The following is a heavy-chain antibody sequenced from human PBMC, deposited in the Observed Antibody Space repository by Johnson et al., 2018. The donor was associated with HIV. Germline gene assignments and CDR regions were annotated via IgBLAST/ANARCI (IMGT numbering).Heavy chain of an antibody. J-gene: IGHJ3*02. CDR3: SRARWYLGGGSCCAFDI. CDR2: IHSGDKT. CDR1: GFTVRSNH. D-gene: IGHD2-15*01. Sequence: VQLVESWGGLVQPGGSLRLSCAASGFTVRSNHISWVRQTPGKGLEWVSVIHSGDKTYYADSVKGRFTISRDNSENTVYLQLNSLRAEDTAVYYCSRARWYLGGGSCCAFDIWGQGTMVTVSS. V-gene: IGHV3-66*01.